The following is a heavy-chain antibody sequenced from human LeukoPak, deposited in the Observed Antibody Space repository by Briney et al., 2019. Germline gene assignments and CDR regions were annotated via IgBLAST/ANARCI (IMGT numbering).Heavy chain of an antibody. V-gene: IGHV4-30-2*01. CDR1: GGSISSGGYS. J-gene: IGHJ4*02. Sequence: SQTLSLTCAVSGGSISSGGYSWSWIRQPPGKGLEWIGYIYHSGSTYYNPSLKSRVTISVDRSKNQFSLKLSSVTAADTAVYYGARHNVGESVGYYFDYWGQGTLVTVSS. D-gene: IGHD2-15*01. CDR2: IYHSGST. CDR3: ARHNVGESVGYYFDY.